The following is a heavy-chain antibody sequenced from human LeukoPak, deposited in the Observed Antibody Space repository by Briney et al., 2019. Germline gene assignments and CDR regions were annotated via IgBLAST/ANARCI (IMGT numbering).Heavy chain of an antibody. D-gene: IGHD3-16*01. V-gene: IGHV5-51*01. CDR3: ARGGDYYYYGMDV. CDR1: GYSFTSYW. J-gene: IGHJ6*02. Sequence: GEPLKISCKCSGYSFTSYWIGWVRQMPGKGLEWMGIIYPGDSDTRYSPSFQGQVTISADKSISTAYLQWSSLKASDTAMYYCARGGDYYYYGMDVWGQGTTVTVSS. CDR2: IYPGDSDT.